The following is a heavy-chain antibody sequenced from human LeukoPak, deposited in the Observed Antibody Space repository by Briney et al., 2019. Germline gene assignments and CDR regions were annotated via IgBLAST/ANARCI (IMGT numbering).Heavy chain of an antibody. CDR1: GFTFSSYA. D-gene: IGHD2-15*01. CDR2: ISGSGGST. Sequence: PGGSLRLSCAASGFTFSSYAMSWVRQAPGKGLEWVSAISGSGGSTYYADSVKGRFTISRDNSKNTLYLQMNSLRAEDTAVYYCARALRVAGTGGDNWFDPWGQGTLVTVSS. V-gene: IGHV3-23*01. J-gene: IGHJ5*02. CDR3: ARALRVAGTGGDNWFDP.